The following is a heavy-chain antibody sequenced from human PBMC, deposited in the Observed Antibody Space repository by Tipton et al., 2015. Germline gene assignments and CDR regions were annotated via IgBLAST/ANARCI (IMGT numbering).Heavy chain of an antibody. CDR3: AKDLKATYFDFWSGPWDPSDY. J-gene: IGHJ4*02. V-gene: IGHV3-30*18. CDR1: GFTFSSYG. Sequence: SLRLSCAASGFTFSSYGMHWVRQAPGKGLEWVAVISYDGSNKYYADSVKGRFTITRDNSKNTLYLQMNSLRAEDTAVYYCAKDLKATYFDFWSGPWDPSDYWGQGTVVTVSS. D-gene: IGHD3-3*01. CDR2: ISYDGSNK.